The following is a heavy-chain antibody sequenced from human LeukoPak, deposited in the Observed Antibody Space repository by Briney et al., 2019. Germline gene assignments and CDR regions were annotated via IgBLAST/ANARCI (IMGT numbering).Heavy chain of an antibody. J-gene: IGHJ5*02. CDR2: IYTSGST. Sequence: PSETLSLTCTVSGGSISSYYWSWIRQPPGKGLEWIGRIYTSGSTNYNPSLKSRVTISVDTSKNQFSLKLSSVTAADTAVYYCARDAGIGLGAYFNYNWFDPWGQGTLVTVSS. CDR1: GGSISSYY. V-gene: IGHV4-4*08. D-gene: IGHD1-26*01. CDR3: ARDAGIGLGAYFNYNWFDP.